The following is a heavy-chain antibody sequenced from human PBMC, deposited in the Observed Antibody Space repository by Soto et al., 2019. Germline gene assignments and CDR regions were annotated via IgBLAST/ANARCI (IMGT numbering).Heavy chain of an antibody. CDR1: GFTFSSYA. D-gene: IGHD3-10*01. CDR2: ISGSGGSP. V-gene: IGHV3-23*01. J-gene: IGHJ4*02. Sequence: PGGSLRLSCAASGFTFSSYAMSWVRQAPGKGLEWVSAISGSGGSPYYADTVKGRFTISRDNSKNKLYLQMNSLRAEDTAVYYCAKVLSWALMVRGVTSSSGYYLFDYWGQGTLVTVSS. CDR3: AKVLSWALMVRGVTSSSGYYLFDY.